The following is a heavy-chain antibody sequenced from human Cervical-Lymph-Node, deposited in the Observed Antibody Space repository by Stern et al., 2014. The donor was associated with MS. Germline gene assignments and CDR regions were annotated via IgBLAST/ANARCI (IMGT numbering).Heavy chain of an antibody. CDR1: GYTFTSYG. CDR2: MSAYNVNA. CDR3: ARGLLGSENAFDI. D-gene: IGHD2-15*01. Sequence: VQLVESGAEVKKPGASVKVSCKASGYTFTSYGISWVRQAPGQGIEWMGCMSAYNVNANYPHKLQCRVTMTTATSTSTAYMELRILRSDDTAVYYCARGLLGSENAFDIWGQGTMVTVSS. V-gene: IGHV1-18*01. J-gene: IGHJ3*02.